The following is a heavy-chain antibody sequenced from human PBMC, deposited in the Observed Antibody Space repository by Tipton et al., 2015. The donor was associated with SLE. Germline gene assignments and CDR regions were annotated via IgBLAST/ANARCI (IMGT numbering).Heavy chain of an antibody. J-gene: IGHJ3*02. CDR3: ARHDEGFDAFDI. V-gene: IGHV4-34*01. D-gene: IGHD1-1*01. CDR2: INHSGST. CDR1: GGSISSHY. Sequence: TLSLTCTVSGGSISSHYWSWIRQPPGKGLEWIGEINHSGSTNYNPSLKSRVTISVDTSKNQFSLKLSSVTAADTAVYYCARHDEGFDAFDIWGQGTMVTVSS.